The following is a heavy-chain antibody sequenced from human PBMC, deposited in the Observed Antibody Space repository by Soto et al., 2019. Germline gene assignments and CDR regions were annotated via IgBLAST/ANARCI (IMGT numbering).Heavy chain of an antibody. D-gene: IGHD4-4*01. CDR2: IKQDGREI. V-gene: IGHV3-7*01. CDR3: LITTSAFDI. J-gene: IGHJ3*02. Sequence: EVQLVESGGGLVQPGGSLRLSCAASGFTLRDYWMSWVRQAPGKGLEWVANIKQDGREIEYVDSVEGRFTISRDNAKNSLFLQMNSLRAEDTAVYYCLITTSAFDIWGQGTLVTVSS. CDR1: GFTLRDYW.